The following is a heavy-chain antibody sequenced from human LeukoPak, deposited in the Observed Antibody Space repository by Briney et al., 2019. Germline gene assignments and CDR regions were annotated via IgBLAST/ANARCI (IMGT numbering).Heavy chain of an antibody. Sequence: ASVKVSCKASGYTLTSYGISWVQQAPGQGLQGMGWISAYNGHTNYAQDLQGRVTMTTDTSTSTAYMEPRSLRSDDTAVYYCARESNYYDTNGKKYYYMDVWGQGTTVIVSS. J-gene: IGHJ6*03. D-gene: IGHD3-22*01. CDR3: ARESNYYDTNGKKYYYMDV. CDR1: GYTLTSYG. CDR2: ISAYNGHT. V-gene: IGHV1-18*01.